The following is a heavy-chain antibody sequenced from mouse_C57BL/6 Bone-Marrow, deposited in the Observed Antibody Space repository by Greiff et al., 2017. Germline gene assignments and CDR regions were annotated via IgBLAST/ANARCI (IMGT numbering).Heavy chain of an antibody. Sequence: VQGVESGPELVKPGASVKLSCKASGYTFTSYDINWVKQRPGQGLEWIGWIYPRDGSTKSNEKFKGKATLTVDTSSSTAYMGLHSPTSEDSAVYFCARLEFDGSSGDWYFDVWGTGTTVTVSS. J-gene: IGHJ1*03. CDR1: GYTFTSYD. D-gene: IGHD1-1*01. CDR2: IYPRDGST. CDR3: ARLEFDGSSGDWYFDV. V-gene: IGHV1-85*01.